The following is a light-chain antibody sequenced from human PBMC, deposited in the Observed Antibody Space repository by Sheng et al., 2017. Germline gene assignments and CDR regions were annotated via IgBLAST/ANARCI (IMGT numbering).Light chain of an antibody. CDR3: QHYDKWPLP. V-gene: IGKV4-1*01. J-gene: IGKJ4*01. CDR2: WAS. Sequence: DIVMTQSPDSLAVSLGERATINCKSSQSVLHSSNNENYLAWYQQKPGQPPKLLIYWASTRESGVPDRFSGSGSGKDFTLTISSLQAEDVAAYYCQHYDKWPLPFGGGTKVEIK. CDR1: QSVLHSSNNENY.